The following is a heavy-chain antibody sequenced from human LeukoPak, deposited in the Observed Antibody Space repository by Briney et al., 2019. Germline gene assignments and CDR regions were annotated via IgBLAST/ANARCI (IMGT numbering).Heavy chain of an antibody. Sequence: SETLSHTCTVSGYSISSSYYWSWIRQPPGKGLEWIGYIYYSGSTNYNPSLKSRVTISVDTSKNQFSLKLSSVTAADTAVYYCARTQGIAAPEFDYWGQGTLVTVSS. CDR1: GYSISSSYY. D-gene: IGHD6-13*01. CDR2: IYYSGST. J-gene: IGHJ4*02. V-gene: IGHV4-59*08. CDR3: ARTQGIAAPEFDY.